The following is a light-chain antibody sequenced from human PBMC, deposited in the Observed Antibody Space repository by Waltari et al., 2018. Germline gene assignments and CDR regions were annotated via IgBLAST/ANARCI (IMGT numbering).Light chain of an antibody. CDR3: SSYSDSSTHDVV. Sequence: QSALTQPASVSGSPGQSISISCTGTTSDIGGYDYVSWYQQHPGNAPKLLIYDVTNRPSGISNRFSGSKSGDTASLTISGLQAEDEAEYYCSSYSDSSTHDVVFGGGTELTVL. J-gene: IGLJ2*01. V-gene: IGLV2-14*01. CDR1: TSDIGGYDY. CDR2: DVT.